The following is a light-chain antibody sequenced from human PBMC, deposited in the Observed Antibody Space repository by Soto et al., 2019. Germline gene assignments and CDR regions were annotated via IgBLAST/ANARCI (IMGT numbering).Light chain of an antibody. CDR3: QQSYDVPLT. Sequence: DLQLTQSPSSLSASVGDSVTITCRASQIIRTYLNWYQQRPGTAPKLLIFAASTLQTGVSSRFSGSGSGTDFTLTIRSLQPEDFATYYCQQSYDVPLTFGGGTRLEMK. CDR2: AAS. J-gene: IGKJ4*01. CDR1: QIIRTY. V-gene: IGKV1-39*01.